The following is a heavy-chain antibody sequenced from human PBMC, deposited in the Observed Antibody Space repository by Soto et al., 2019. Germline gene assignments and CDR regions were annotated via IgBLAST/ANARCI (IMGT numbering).Heavy chain of an antibody. Sequence: GESLKISCQGSGYTFSNSWIGWVRRMPGKGLEWMGIIYPGDSDTRYSPSFQGQVTISADKSISTAYLQWSSLKASDTAIYYCARPATLRGPFDYWGQGTLVTVSS. V-gene: IGHV5-51*01. CDR2: IYPGDSDT. CDR1: GYTFSNSW. CDR3: ARPATLRGPFDY. J-gene: IGHJ4*02.